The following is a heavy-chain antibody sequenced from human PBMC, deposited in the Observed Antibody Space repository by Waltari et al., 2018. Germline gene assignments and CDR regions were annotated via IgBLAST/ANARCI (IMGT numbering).Heavy chain of an antibody. CDR3: ARGGADYGDYAAFFGY. J-gene: IGHJ4*02. Sequence: QVQLVQSGAEVKKPGASVKVSCKASGYTFTGYYMHWVRQAPGQGLEWRGWINPNSVRTNYAQKFQGWVTMTRDTSISTAYMELSRLRSDDTAVYYCARGGADYGDYAAFFGYWGQGTLVTVSS. CDR1: GYTFTGYY. V-gene: IGHV1-2*04. CDR2: INPNSVRT. D-gene: IGHD4-17*01.